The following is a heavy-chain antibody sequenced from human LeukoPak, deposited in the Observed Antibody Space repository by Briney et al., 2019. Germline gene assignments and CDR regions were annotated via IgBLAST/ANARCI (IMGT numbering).Heavy chain of an antibody. Sequence: SETMSFTCAVYGGSFSGYYWSWIRQPPGKGLEWIGEINHSGSTNYNPSLKSRVTISVDTSKNQFSLKLSSVTAADTAVYYCARGAYYYGSGSYYNGNDYWGQGTLVTVSS. CDR3: ARGAYYYGSGSYYNGNDY. J-gene: IGHJ4*02. CDR2: INHSGST. CDR1: GGSFSGYY. V-gene: IGHV4-34*01. D-gene: IGHD3-10*01.